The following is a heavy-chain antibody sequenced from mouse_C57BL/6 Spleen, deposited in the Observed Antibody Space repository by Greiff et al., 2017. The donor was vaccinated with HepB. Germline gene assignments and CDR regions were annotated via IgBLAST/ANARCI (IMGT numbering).Heavy chain of an antibody. D-gene: IGHD1-2*01. CDR2: IHPNSGST. Sequence: VQLQQPGAELVKPGASVKLSCKASGYTFTSYWMHWVKQRPGRGLEWIGMIHPNSGSTNYNEKFKSKATLTVDKSSSTAYMQLSSLTSEDSAVYYCARGGSELRHFDYCGQGTTLTVSS. CDR3: ARGGSELRHFDY. J-gene: IGHJ2*01. CDR1: GYTFTSYW. V-gene: IGHV1-64*01.